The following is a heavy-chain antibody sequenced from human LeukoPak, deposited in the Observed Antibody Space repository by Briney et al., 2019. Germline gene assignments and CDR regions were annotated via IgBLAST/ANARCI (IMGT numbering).Heavy chain of an antibody. CDR2: IKQDGSEI. J-gene: IGHJ4*02. D-gene: IGHD3-22*01. Sequence: PGGSLRLSCAASGFTFSSYWMSWVRQAPGKGLEWVANIKQDGSEIYYVDSVKGRFTISRDNAKNSLYLQMNSLRAEDTAVYYCARGAAMIVVVKTDYWGQGTLVTVSS. CDR3: ARGAAMIVVVKTDY. CDR1: GFTFSSYW. V-gene: IGHV3-7*01.